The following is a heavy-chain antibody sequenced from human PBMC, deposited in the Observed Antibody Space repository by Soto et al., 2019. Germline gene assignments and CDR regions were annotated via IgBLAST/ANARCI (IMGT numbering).Heavy chain of an antibody. Sequence: QVQLVQSGPEVKKPGSSVRVSCKASGGTFSTSSISWVRQAPGQGLEWMGGITPIFGAGNYAPDFRGRVTITADESTTTAYMQLSSLTSADPAMYYCASGSRNWHDGESWGQGTLVTVSS. CDR1: GGTFSTSS. CDR3: ASGSRNWHDGES. CDR2: ITPIFGAG. D-gene: IGHD3-10*01. J-gene: IGHJ5*02. V-gene: IGHV1-69*01.